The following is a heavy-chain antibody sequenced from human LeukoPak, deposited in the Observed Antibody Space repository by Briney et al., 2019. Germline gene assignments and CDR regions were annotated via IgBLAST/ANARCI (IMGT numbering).Heavy chain of an antibody. J-gene: IGHJ3*01. CDR1: GFTFTRYW. CDR3: AGSSGGLF. V-gene: IGHV3-7*04. D-gene: IGHD2-15*01. Sequence: GGSLRLSCAASGFTFTRYWMKWVRQAPGKGLEWVANINEDGSEKYYVDSVKGRFTISRDNSKNTLYLQMNSLRAEDTAVYYCAGSSGGLFWGQGTRTTVSS. CDR2: INEDGSEK.